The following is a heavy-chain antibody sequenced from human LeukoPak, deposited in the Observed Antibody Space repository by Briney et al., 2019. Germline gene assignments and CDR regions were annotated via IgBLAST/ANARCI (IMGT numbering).Heavy chain of an antibody. Sequence: GGSLRLSCAASGFTFSSYAMHWVRQAPGKGLEYVSAISSNGGSTYYANSVKGRFTISRGNSKNTLYLQMGSLRAEDMAVYYCASPGAYYWGQGTRVTVSS. CDR3: ASPGAYY. CDR2: ISSNGGST. J-gene: IGHJ4*02. CDR1: GFTFSSYA. V-gene: IGHV3-64*01.